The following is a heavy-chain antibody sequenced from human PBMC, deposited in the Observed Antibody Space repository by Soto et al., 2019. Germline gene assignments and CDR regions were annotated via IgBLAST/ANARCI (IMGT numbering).Heavy chain of an antibody. CDR3: AKTHRSDCYSDG. V-gene: IGHV3-23*01. CDR1: GLTFSTYA. Sequence: EVQLLESGGDLVQPGGSLRLSCAASGLTFSTYAMNWVRQAPGTGLEWVSYITGSADNKHYADSVKGRFTISRDNSKNMLYLEMNSLRVEDTAVYFCAKTHRSDCYSDGWVQGTLVTVSS. CDR2: ITGSADNK. J-gene: IGHJ4*02. D-gene: IGHD6-19*01.